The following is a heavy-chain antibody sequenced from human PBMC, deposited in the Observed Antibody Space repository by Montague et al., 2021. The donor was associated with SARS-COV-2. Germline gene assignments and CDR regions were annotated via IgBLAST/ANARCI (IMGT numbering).Heavy chain of an antibody. D-gene: IGHD2-8*01. Sequence: SETLSLTCTVSGGSMSDHYWAWIRQPPGKGLEWLAYIYYSGGINSNASLKSRVSMSVDTSKNQFSLKLTSVTAADTAVYFCARHMSDCSKGICHTYYYYGWDVWGQGTTVTVSS. CDR1: GGSMSDHY. V-gene: IGHV4-59*08. CDR2: IYYSGGI. J-gene: IGHJ6*02. CDR3: ARHMSDCSKGICHTYYYYGWDV.